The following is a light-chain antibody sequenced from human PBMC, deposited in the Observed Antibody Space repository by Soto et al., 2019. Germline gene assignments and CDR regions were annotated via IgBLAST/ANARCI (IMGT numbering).Light chain of an antibody. V-gene: IGKV3-11*01. CDR2: DAS. Sequence: EIVLTQSPATLSLSPGERATLSCRASQSVSSYLAWYQQKPGQAPRLLIYDASNRATGIPARFSGSGSGTDFTLTISILEPEDFAVYYCQQRSNWPSYTFGQGTKLEIK. CDR1: QSVSSY. J-gene: IGKJ2*01. CDR3: QQRSNWPSYT.